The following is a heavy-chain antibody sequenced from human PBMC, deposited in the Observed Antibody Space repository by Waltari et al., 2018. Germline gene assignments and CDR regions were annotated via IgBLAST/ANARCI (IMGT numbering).Heavy chain of an antibody. CDR1: GWTFNDHY. CDR3: ASSYYDNSGYSPFDY. Sequence: QVQLQQWGAGLLKPSETLSLTCAVYGWTFNDHYCHWIRQPPGKGLEWIGQINDSGSTNYNPSLRSRVTISVDTSKNQFSLNLSSVTAADTAVYYCASSYYDNSGYSPFDYWGQGTLVTVSS. CDR2: INDSGST. V-gene: IGHV4-34*01. J-gene: IGHJ4*02. D-gene: IGHD3-22*01.